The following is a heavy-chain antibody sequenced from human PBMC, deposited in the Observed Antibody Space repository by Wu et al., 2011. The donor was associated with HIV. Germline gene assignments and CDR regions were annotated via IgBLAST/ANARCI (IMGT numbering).Heavy chain of an antibody. CDR3: AREEDGDFLRWVTGSYMS. CDR2: ISAYNGNT. D-gene: IGHD3-10*01. CDR1: GYTFTSYG. Sequence: QVQLVQTGAEVKKPGASVKVSCKTSGYTFTSYGISWVRQAPGQGLEWMGWISAYNGNTNYAQKFQGRVTMTTDTSTSTAYLELRSLRSDDTAVYYCAREEDGDFLRWVTGSYMSWGQGTLVTVSS. V-gene: IGHV1-18*01. J-gene: IGHJ5*02.